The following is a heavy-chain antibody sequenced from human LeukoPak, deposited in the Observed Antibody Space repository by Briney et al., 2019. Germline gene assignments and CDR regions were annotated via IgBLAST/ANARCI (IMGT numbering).Heavy chain of an antibody. D-gene: IGHD3-22*01. CDR2: INHSGST. CDR3: ARVGSSGYYDGDFDY. V-gene: IGHV4-34*01. Sequence: SETLSLTCAVYGGSFSGYYWSWIRQPPGKGLEWIGEINHSGSTNYNPSLKSRVTISVDTSKNQFSLKLSSVTAAYTAVYYCARVGSSGYYDGDFDYWGQGTLVTVSS. J-gene: IGHJ4*02. CDR1: GGSFSGYY.